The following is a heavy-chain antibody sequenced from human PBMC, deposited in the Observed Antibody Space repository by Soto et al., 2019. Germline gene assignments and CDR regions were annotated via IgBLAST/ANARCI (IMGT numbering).Heavy chain of an antibody. D-gene: IGHD1-26*01. CDR3: ARGSPRMGALPTY. Sequence: QVQLVQSGDEVQKSGASVKVSCEASGYIFTGYYIHWMRQAPGQGLEWMGWISPKSGDTNPAQKFKGRVTLTRDTSITTAYMELTRLKSDDTALYYCARGSPRMGALPTYWGQGTLLTVSS. CDR2: ISPKSGDT. CDR1: GYIFTGYY. V-gene: IGHV1-2*02. J-gene: IGHJ4*02.